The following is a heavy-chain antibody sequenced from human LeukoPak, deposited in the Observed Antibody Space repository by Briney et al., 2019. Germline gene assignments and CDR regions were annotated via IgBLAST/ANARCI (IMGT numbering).Heavy chain of an antibody. CDR1: AYGKSV. CDR2: IVVGSGNT. CDR3: AAVNVWYYHFWSGSVEDNWFDP. V-gene: IGHV1-58*01. Sequence: AYGKSVDLGVRRVSGKKLEWIGWIVVGSGNTNYAHKFQERVTITRDMSTSTAYMALSSLRSEDTAVYYCAAVNVWYYHFWSGSVEDNWFDPWGQGSLVTVSS. D-gene: IGHD3-3*01. J-gene: IGHJ5*02.